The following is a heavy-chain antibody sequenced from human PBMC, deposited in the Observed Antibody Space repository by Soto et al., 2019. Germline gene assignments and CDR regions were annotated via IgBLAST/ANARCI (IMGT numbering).Heavy chain of an antibody. V-gene: IGHV3-23*01. CDR3: AKEYSGSYFDY. CDR2: ISGSGGST. Sequence: GESLKISCAASGFTFSSYAMSWVRQAPGKGLEWVSAISGSGGSTYYADSVKGRFTISRDNSKNTLYLQMNSLRAEDTAVYYCAKEYSGSYFDYWGQGTLVTVSS. J-gene: IGHJ4*02. CDR1: GFTFSSYA. D-gene: IGHD1-26*01.